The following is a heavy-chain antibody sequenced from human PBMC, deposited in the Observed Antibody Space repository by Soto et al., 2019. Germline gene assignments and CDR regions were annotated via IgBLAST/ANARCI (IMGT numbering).Heavy chain of an antibody. J-gene: IGHJ4*02. CDR2: IIPLFGTA. CDR1: GGTFSTYA. Sequence: GASVKVSCKTSGGTFSTYAIYWVRQAPGQGLEWMGAIIPLFGTADYAQKFQGRVTITADESTSTAYMELSSLRSEDTAVYYCASPKGSYSSGYYYFDYWGQGTLVTVSS. CDR3: ASPKGSYSSGYYYFDY. V-gene: IGHV1-69*13. D-gene: IGHD6-19*01.